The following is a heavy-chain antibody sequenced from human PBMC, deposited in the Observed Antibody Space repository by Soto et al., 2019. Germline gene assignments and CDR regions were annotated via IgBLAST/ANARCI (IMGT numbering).Heavy chain of an antibody. CDR3: AREEPASRHHDY. CDR2: VSHSGST. D-gene: IGHD1-26*01. J-gene: IGHJ4*02. CDR1: GGSFSDYY. Sequence: QVQLQQWGAGLLKPSETLSLTCAVYGGSFSDYYWSWIRQTPEKGLEWIGEVSHSGSTTYNPSLKNRVTIAIHTSQNQFSLTLNSVTAADTAMYFCAREEPASRHHDYWGQGNLVTVSS. V-gene: IGHV4-34*02.